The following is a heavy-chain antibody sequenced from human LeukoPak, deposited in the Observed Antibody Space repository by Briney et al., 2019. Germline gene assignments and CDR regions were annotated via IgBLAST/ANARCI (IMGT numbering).Heavy chain of an antibody. CDR1: GVTFDDYA. J-gene: IGHJ4*02. CDR3: AKDMGGYSYGYDY. Sequence: GRSLRLSCAASGVTFDDYAMHWVRQAPGKGLEWVSGISWNSGSIDYADSVKGRFTISRDNAKNSLYLQMNSLRAEDTALYYCAKDMGGYSYGYDYWGQGTLVTVSS. V-gene: IGHV3-9*01. D-gene: IGHD5-18*01. CDR2: ISWNSGSI.